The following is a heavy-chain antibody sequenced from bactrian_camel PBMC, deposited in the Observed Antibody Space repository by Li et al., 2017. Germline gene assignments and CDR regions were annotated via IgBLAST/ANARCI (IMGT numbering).Heavy chain of an antibody. CDR1: GYVYTTGYA. V-gene: IGHV3S53*01. D-gene: IGHD7*01. J-gene: IGHJ4*01. Sequence: HVQLVESGGGSVQPGGSLRLSCEVSGYVYTTGYAMVWFRQYPGKEREGVASIRDDGVTTYAASMEGRFTITQDKDKNMMYLQMTDLKPEDTATYYCAYGRWLSSSLVADRFDSWGQGTQVTVS. CDR2: IRDDGVT. CDR3: AYGRWLSSSLVADRFDS.